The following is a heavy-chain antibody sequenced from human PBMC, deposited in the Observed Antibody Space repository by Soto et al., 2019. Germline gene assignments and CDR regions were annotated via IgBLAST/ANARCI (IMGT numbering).Heavy chain of an antibody. CDR1: GVTFTRYS. J-gene: IGHJ4*02. Sequence: GSLILSVASAGVTFTRYSMTWVRQPPGKGLEWVSSISSTTNYIYYGDSMKGRFTISRGNAKNPLYLEMNSLRAEDTAVYYCARESEDLTSNFDYWGQGPLVIVSS. V-gene: IGHV3-21*06. CDR2: ISSTTNYI. CDR3: ARESEDLTSNFDY.